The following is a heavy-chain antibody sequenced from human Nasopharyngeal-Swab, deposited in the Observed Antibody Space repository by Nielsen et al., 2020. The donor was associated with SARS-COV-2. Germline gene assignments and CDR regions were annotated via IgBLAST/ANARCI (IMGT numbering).Heavy chain of an antibody. CDR3: AKELHRRHAFDL. CDR2: IYHTGDT. J-gene: IGHJ3*01. Sequence: VRQMPGKGLEWVAEIYHTGDTYYNPSLRSRVTISIDNSNNQLSLKLSTVTAADTAVYYCAKELHRRHAFDLWGQGRMVTVSS. V-gene: IGHV4-4*02. D-gene: IGHD5-18*01.